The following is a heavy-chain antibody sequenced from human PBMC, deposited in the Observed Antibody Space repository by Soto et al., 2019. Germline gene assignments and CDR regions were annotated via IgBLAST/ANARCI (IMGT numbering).Heavy chain of an antibody. J-gene: IGHJ4*02. CDR2: IGGSSSYI. Sequence: GGSLRLSCAASGFTFSNYYMNWVRQAPGKGLEWVSSIGGSSSYIYYADSVMGQFSISRDNAENSRYLQMHSLRLEDTAVYYCARGSAPPPNGSAGSCYHRYFFDSWRQGSLVTVSS. CDR1: GFTFSNYY. CDR3: ARGSAPPPNGSAGSCYHRYFFDS. D-gene: IGHD2-15*01. V-gene: IGHV3-21*01.